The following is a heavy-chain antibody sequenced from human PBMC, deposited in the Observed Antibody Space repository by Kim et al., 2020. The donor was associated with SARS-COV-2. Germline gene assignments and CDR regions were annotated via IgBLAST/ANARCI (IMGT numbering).Heavy chain of an antibody. CDR1: GFTFDDYA. CDR3: AKDRGSSGWSDSAAPDY. Sequence: GGSLRLSCAASGFTFDDYAMHWVRQAPGKGLEWVSGISWNSGSIGYADSVKGRFTISRDNAKNSLYLQMNSLRAEDTALYYCAKDRGSSGWSDSAAPDYWGQGTLVTVSS. CDR2: ISWNSGSI. V-gene: IGHV3-9*01. D-gene: IGHD6-19*01. J-gene: IGHJ4*02.